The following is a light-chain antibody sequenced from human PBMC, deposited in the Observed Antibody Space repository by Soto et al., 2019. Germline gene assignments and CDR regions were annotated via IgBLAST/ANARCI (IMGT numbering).Light chain of an antibody. Sequence: QAVVTQEPSFSVSPGGTVTLTCGLSSGSVSTSYYPSWYQQTPGQAPRTLIYSTNTRSSGVPDRFSGSILGNKAALTITGAQADDEADYYCALYMGRGIAVFGGGTKLTVL. V-gene: IGLV8-61*01. J-gene: IGLJ3*02. CDR1: SGSVSTSYY. CDR2: STN. CDR3: ALYMGRGIAV.